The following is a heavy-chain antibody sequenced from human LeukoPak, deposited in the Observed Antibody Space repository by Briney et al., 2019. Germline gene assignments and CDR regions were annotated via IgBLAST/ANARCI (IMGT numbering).Heavy chain of an antibody. CDR2: IYTSGST. CDR1: GGSISSGSYY. D-gene: IGHD2-8*01. V-gene: IGHV4-61*02. J-gene: IGHJ6*03. Sequence: SQTLSLTRTVSGGSISSGSYYWSWIRQPAGKGLEWIGRIYTSGSTNYNPSLKSRVTISADTSNNQFSLKLNSMTAADTAVYYCARDHPTPNAGYMDVWGKGTTVTVSS. CDR3: ARDHPTPNAGYMDV.